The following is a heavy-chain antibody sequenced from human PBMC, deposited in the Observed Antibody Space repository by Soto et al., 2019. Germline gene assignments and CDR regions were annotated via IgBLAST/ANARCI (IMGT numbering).Heavy chain of an antibody. D-gene: IGHD2-15*01. V-gene: IGHV3-33*01. CDR2: IWYDGSNK. Sequence: GGALRLSWAACGCTFSSYGMHWGRQAPGKGLEWVAVIWYDGSNKYYADSVKGRFTISRDNSKNTLYLQMNSLRAEDTAVYYCASELSIFTVYVDYWGQGTLVTVSS. J-gene: IGHJ4*02. CDR1: GCTFSSYG. CDR3: ASELSIFTVYVDY.